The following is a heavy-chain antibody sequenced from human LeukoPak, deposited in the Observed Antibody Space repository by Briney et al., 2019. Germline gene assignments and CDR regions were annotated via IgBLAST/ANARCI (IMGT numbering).Heavy chain of an antibody. D-gene: IGHD4-23*01. Sequence: ASVKVSCKASGYTFTSYAISWVRQAPGQGLEWMGGIIPIFGTASYAQKFQGRVTITADESTSTAYMELSSLRSEDTAVYYCARSLPTTVVSPRDYYYYGMDVWGQGTTVTVSS. CDR1: GYTFTSYA. CDR2: IIPIFGTA. V-gene: IGHV1-69*13. CDR3: ARSLPTTVVSPRDYYYYGMDV. J-gene: IGHJ6*02.